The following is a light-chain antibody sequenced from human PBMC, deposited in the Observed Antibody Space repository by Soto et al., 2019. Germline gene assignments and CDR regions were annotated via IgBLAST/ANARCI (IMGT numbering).Light chain of an antibody. V-gene: IGKV3-20*01. CDR3: QQYGSSPLYT. Sequence: EIVLTQSPGTLSLSPGERATLSCRASQSVNSNYLAWYHQKPGQAPRLLIYGTSSRATGIPDRFSGSGSGTDFTLPIRRLEPEDFAVYYCQQYGSSPLYTFGQGTKLEIK. CDR1: QSVNSNY. CDR2: GTS. J-gene: IGKJ2*01.